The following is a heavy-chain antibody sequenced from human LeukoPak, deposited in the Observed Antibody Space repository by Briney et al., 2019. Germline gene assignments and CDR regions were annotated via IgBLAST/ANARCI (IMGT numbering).Heavy chain of an antibody. Sequence: ASVKVSCKASGYTFTGYYMHWVRQAPGQGLEWMGWINPNSGGTNYAQKFQGRVTMTRDTSISTAYMELSSLRSEDTAVYYCARRAMVRGRYYFDYWGQGTLVTVSS. CDR3: ARRAMVRGRYYFDY. CDR1: GYTFTGYY. J-gene: IGHJ4*02. D-gene: IGHD3-10*01. CDR2: INPNSGGT. V-gene: IGHV1-2*02.